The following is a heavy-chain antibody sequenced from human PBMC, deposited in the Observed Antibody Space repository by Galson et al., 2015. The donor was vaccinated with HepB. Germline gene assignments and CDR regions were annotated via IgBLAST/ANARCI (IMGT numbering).Heavy chain of an antibody. Sequence: SVKVSCKASGGTFSSYAISWVRQAPGQGLEWMGGIIPIFGTANYAQKFQGRVTITADESTSTAYMELSSLRSEDTAVYYCARGGHDYGDHLAAFDIWGQGTMVTVSS. V-gene: IGHV1-69*13. J-gene: IGHJ3*02. CDR3: ARGGHDYGDHLAAFDI. CDR2: IIPIFGTA. CDR1: GGTFSSYA. D-gene: IGHD4-17*01.